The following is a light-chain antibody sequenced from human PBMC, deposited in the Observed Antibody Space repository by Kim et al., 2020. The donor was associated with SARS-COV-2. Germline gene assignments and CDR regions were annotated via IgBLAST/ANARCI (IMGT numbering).Light chain of an antibody. J-gene: IGKJ4*01. CDR1: HSISSD. Sequence: LSPGETATLSCRDSHSISSDLAWYQQKPGQAPRLLIYGASTRAAVIPARFSGSGSGTEFTLTISSLQPEDFAVYFCQKYDKWPLTFGGGTKVDIK. CDR3: QKYDKWPLT. V-gene: IGKV3-15*01. CDR2: GAS.